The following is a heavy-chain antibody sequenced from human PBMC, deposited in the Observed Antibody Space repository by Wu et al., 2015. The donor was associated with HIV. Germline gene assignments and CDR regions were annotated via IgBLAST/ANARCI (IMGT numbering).Heavy chain of an antibody. D-gene: IGHD4-17*01. CDR1: GGSFSRSG. CDR2: IIPNHGGA. CDR3: AREKDDYGDYWYFDL. Sequence: QVQLVQSGAEVKKPGSSVKVSCKASGGSFSRSGISWVRQAPGKGFEWMGRIIPNHGGANYAEKFEGRVTITADEATNTAYMDLSRLKSEDTAVYYCAREKDDYGDYWYFDLWGRGTLVSVSS. V-gene: IGHV1-69*11. J-gene: IGHJ2*01.